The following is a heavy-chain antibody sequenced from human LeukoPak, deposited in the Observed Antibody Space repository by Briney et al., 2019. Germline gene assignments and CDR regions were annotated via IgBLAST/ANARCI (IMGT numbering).Heavy chain of an antibody. CDR2: INPNSGGT. V-gene: IGHV1-2*02. CDR1: GYTFTGYY. J-gene: IGHJ6*03. Sequence: ASVKVSCKASGYTFTGYYMHWVRQAPGQGLEWMGWINPNSGGTNYAQKFQGRVTMTRDTSISTAYMELSRLRSGDTAVYYCARLSGAGFSYYYYMDVWGKGTTVTVSS. CDR3: ARLSGAGFSYYYYMDV. D-gene: IGHD3-10*01.